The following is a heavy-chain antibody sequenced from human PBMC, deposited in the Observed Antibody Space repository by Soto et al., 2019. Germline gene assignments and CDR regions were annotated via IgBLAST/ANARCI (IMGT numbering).Heavy chain of an antibody. V-gene: IGHV4-39*01. CDR3: ARAPDS. Sequence: QLHLQESGPGLVKPSETLSLTCTVSGGSASSSGSHYWGWIRQPPGQGLEWIGSMYHSGSTYYNPSLKSRVTISVDTSKNQFSLELNSVTAADTAIYYCARAPDSWGQGTLVTVSS. CDR2: MYHSGST. J-gene: IGHJ5*01. CDR1: GGSASSSGSHY.